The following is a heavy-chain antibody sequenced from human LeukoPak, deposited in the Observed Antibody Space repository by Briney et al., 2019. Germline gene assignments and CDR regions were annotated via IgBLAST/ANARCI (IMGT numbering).Heavy chain of an antibody. CDR2: ISAYNGNT. D-gene: IGHD4-17*01. Sequence: ASVKVSCKASGYTFTSYGISWVRQAPGQGLEWMGWISAYNGNTNYARKLQGRVTMTTDTSTSTAYMELRSLRSDDTAVYYCARAVVTGTARHNWFDPWGQGTLVTVSS. CDR1: GYTFTSYG. V-gene: IGHV1-18*01. CDR3: ARAVVTGTARHNWFDP. J-gene: IGHJ5*02.